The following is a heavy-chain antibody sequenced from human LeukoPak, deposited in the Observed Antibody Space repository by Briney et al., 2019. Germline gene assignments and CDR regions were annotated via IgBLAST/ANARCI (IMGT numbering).Heavy chain of an antibody. V-gene: IGHV3-30-3*01. CDR3: ARNDFWSGNYSDY. CDR2: ISYDGSNK. D-gene: IGHD3-3*01. Sequence: AGRSLRLSCAASGFTFSSYAMHWVRQAPGKGLEWVAVISYDGSNKYYADSVKGRFTISRDNSKNTLYLQMNSLRAEDTAVYYCARNDFWSGNYSDYWGQGTLVTVSS. J-gene: IGHJ4*02. CDR1: GFTFSSYA.